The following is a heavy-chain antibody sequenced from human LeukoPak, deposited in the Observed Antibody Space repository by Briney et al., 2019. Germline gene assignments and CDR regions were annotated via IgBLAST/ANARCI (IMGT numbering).Heavy chain of an antibody. D-gene: IGHD3/OR15-3a*01. V-gene: IGHV1-18*01. CDR1: GYTFSNYF. J-gene: IGHJ4*02. Sequence: ASVKVSCKASGYTFSNYFMNWVRQAPGQGLEWMGWISAYNGNTNYAQKLQGRVTMTTDTSTSTAYMELRSLRSDDTAVYYCARGTWTQGRDYWGQGTLVTVSS. CDR2: ISAYNGNT. CDR3: ARGTWTQGRDY.